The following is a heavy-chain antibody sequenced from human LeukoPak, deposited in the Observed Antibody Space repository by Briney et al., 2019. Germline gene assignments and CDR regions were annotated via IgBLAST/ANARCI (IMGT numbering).Heavy chain of an antibody. CDR2: ISSSGSTI. J-gene: IGHJ6*04. CDR3: ARSYYYYGMDV. Sequence: GGSLRLSCAASGFTFSSYGMNWVRQAPGKGLEWVSYISSSGSTIYYADSVKGRFTISRDNAKNSLYLQMNSLRAEDTAVYYCARSYYYYGMDVWGKGTTVTVSS. V-gene: IGHV3-48*03. CDR1: GFTFSSYG.